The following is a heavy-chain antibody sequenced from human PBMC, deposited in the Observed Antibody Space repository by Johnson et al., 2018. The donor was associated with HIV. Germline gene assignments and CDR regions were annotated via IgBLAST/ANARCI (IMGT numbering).Heavy chain of an antibody. D-gene: IGHD2-15*01. J-gene: IGHJ3*02. CDR3: ARAVVVAATNAFDI. V-gene: IGHV3-30*03. CDR2: ISYDGSNK. CDR1: GFTFSSYG. Sequence: QVQLVESGGGVVQPGRSLRLSCAASGFTFSSYGMHWVRQAPGKGLEWVAVISYDGSNKYYADSVKGRFTISRDNSKNTLYLQMNSLRAEDTAVYYCARAVVVAATNAFDIWGQGTMVTVSS.